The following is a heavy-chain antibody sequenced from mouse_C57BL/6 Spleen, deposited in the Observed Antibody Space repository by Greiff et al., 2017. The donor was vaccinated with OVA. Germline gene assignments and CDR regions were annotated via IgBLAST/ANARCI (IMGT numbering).Heavy chain of an antibody. CDR2: INPSSGYT. CDR1: GYTFTSYW. Sequence: QVQLKESGAELAKPGASVKLSCKASGYTFTSYWMHWVKQRPGQGLEWIGYINPSSGYTKYNQKFKDKATLTADKSSSTAYMQLSSLTYEDSAVYYCAREDYGNYEGFAYWGQGTLVTVSA. CDR3: AREDYGNYEGFAY. J-gene: IGHJ3*01. V-gene: IGHV1-7*01. D-gene: IGHD2-1*01.